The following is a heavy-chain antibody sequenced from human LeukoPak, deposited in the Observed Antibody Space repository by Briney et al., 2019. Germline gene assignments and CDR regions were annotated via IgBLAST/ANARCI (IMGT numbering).Heavy chain of an antibody. Sequence: GGSLRLSCAASGFTFPIYWMHWVRQAPGKGLVLVSRVNGDGSTTTYADSVKGRFTISRDNAKNTVYLQVDSLRAEDTAVYYCTRPQHGDLYAFDIWGQGTMVTVSS. D-gene: IGHD3-16*01. V-gene: IGHV3-74*01. J-gene: IGHJ3*02. CDR1: GFTFPIYW. CDR3: TRPQHGDLYAFDI. CDR2: VNGDGSTT.